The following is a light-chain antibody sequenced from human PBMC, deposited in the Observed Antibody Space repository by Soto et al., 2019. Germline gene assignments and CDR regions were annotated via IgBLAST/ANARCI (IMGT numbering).Light chain of an antibody. CDR1: SSNIGAGYD. J-gene: IGLJ3*02. Sequence: QYVLTQPPSVSGAPGQRVTISCTGSSSNIGAGYDVHWYQQLPGTAPKLLIYGNSNRPSGVPDRFSGSKSATSASLAITGLQAEDEADYYCQSYDSSLSGSVFGGGTQLTVL. CDR2: GNS. V-gene: IGLV1-40*01. CDR3: QSYDSSLSGSV.